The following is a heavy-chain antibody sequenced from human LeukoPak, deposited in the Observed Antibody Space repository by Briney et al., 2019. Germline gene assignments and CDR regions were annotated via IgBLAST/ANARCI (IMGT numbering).Heavy chain of an antibody. V-gene: IGHV4-39*07. CDR3: ARGLVASPFDY. Sequence: PSETPSLTCTVPGGSISSSSYYWGWIRHPPGKGLEWIGSIYYSGSTNYNPSLKSRVTISVDTSKNQFSLKLSSVTAADTAVYYCARGLVASPFDYWGQGTLVTVSS. D-gene: IGHD5-12*01. CDR2: IYYSGST. J-gene: IGHJ4*02. CDR1: GGSISSSSYY.